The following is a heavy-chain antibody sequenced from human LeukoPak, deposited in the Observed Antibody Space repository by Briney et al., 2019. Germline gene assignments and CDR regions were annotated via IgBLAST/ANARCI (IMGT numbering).Heavy chain of an antibody. J-gene: IGHJ4*02. CDR3: ARAPEYYYDSSGYYEFDY. CDR2: ISSSSSYI. V-gene: IGHV3-21*01. CDR1: GFTFSSYS. Sequence: PGGSLRLYCAASGFTFSSYSMNWVCQAPVKGLEWVSSISSSSSYIYYADSVKGRFTISRDNAKNSLYLQMNSLRAEDTAVYYCARAPEYYYDSSGYYEFDYWGQGTLVTVSS. D-gene: IGHD3-22*01.